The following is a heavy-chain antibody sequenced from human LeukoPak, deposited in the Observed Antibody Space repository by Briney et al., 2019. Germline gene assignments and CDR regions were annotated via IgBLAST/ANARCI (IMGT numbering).Heavy chain of an antibody. V-gene: IGHV3-23*01. CDR2: ISGGGGST. CDR1: GFTFSSYA. Sequence: PGGSLRLSCAASGFTFSSYAMSWVRQAPGKGLEWVSAISGGGGSTYYADSVKGRFTISRDNSKNTLYLQMNSLRAEDTAVYYCGYSSSWSYYYYYMDVWGKGTTVTVSS. D-gene: IGHD6-13*01. CDR3: GYSSSWSYYYYYMDV. J-gene: IGHJ6*03.